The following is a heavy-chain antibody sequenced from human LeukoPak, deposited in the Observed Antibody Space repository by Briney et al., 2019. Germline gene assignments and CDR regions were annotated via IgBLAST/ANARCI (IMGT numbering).Heavy chain of an antibody. CDR2: ISWDGGST. D-gene: IGHD3-9*01. Sequence: SGGSLRLSCAASGFTFDDYAMHWVRQAPGKGLEWVSLISWDGGSTYYADSVKGRFTISRDNSKNSLCLQMNSLRAEDTALYYCAREVGDFDWSLDYWGQGTLVTVSS. CDR1: GFTFDDYA. CDR3: AREVGDFDWSLDY. J-gene: IGHJ4*02. V-gene: IGHV3-43D*03.